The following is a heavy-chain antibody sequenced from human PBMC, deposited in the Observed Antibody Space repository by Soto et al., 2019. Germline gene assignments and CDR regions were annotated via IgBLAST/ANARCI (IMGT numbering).Heavy chain of an antibody. CDR2: ISHTGTA. V-gene: IGHV4-59*01. CDR1: GGSISAFY. Sequence: SETLSLTCTVSGGSISAFYWSWIRQPPGKGLEWIGYISHTGTANYSPSLRSRVTISIDTSKNQFSLNLNSVTAADTAVYYCARVSRRYCSGGSCHFDYWGQGTLVTVSS. J-gene: IGHJ4*02. CDR3: ARVSRRYCSGGSCHFDY. D-gene: IGHD2-15*01.